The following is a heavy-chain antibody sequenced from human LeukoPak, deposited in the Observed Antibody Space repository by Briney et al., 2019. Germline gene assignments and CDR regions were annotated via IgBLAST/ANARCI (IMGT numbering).Heavy chain of an antibody. CDR3: ARDRPSGYCSSTSCYGGMDV. Sequence: SQTPSLTCAISGDSVSSNSAAWNWIRQSPSRGLEWLGRTYYRSKWYNDYAVSVKSRITINPDTSKNQFSLQLNSVTPEDTAVYYCARDRPSGYCSSTSCYGGMDVWGQGTTVTVSS. V-gene: IGHV6-1*01. CDR1: GDSVSSNSAA. D-gene: IGHD2-2*01. CDR2: TYYRSKWYN. J-gene: IGHJ6*02.